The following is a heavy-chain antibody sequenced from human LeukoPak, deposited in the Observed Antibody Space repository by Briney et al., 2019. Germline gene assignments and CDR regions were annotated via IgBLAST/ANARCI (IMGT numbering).Heavy chain of an antibody. V-gene: IGHV3-21*01. Sequence: GGSLRLACAASGFTFSIYSMNWVRQAPGKGLEWVSSISSSSTYIYYADSVKGRFTISRDNAKNSLYLQMNSLRVEDTAVYYCARGDILPHWGQGTLVTVSS. J-gene: IGHJ4*02. CDR1: GFTFSIYS. CDR2: ISSSSTYI. CDR3: ARGDILPH. D-gene: IGHD3-3*02.